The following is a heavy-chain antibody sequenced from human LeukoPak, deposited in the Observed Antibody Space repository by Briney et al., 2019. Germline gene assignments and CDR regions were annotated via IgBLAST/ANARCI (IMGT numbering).Heavy chain of an antibody. CDR1: GGSIRSNLYY. V-gene: IGHV4-39*07. CDR2: IFYSGNT. Sequence: SETLSLTCSVSGGSIRSNLYYWAWIRQSPGKGLEWIGSIFYSGNTYYNSSLKSRVTISVDTSKNQFSLNLTSVTAADTAVYYCAKEVAGPWGQGARVTVSS. J-gene: IGHJ5*02. CDR3: AKEVAGP.